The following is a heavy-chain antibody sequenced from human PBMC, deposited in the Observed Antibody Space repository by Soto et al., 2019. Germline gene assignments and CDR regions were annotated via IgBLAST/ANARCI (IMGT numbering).Heavy chain of an antibody. J-gene: IGHJ5*02. D-gene: IGHD3-3*01. Sequence: SETLSLTCAVYCGSFSGYYWSWIRQPPGKGLEWIGEINHSGSTNYNPSLKSRVTISVDTSKNQFSLKLSSVTAADTAVYYCARIRITIFGVARGVWFDPWGQGTLVTVSS. V-gene: IGHV4-34*01. CDR2: INHSGST. CDR1: CGSFSGYY. CDR3: ARIRITIFGVARGVWFDP.